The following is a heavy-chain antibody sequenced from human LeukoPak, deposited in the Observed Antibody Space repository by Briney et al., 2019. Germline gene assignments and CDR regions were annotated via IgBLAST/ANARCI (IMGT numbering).Heavy chain of an antibody. V-gene: IGHV3-64*01. D-gene: IGHD2-2*01. CDR2: ISKCGDDT. Sequence: PGGSLRLSCAASGFDFSTYAMHWVRLTPGKGLEFVSAISKCGDDTSYGNDVKGRFTISRDNIKNTVDLEMGSLRVDDTGIYYCARIPEYWGQGTVVTVSS. J-gene: IGHJ1*01. CDR3: ARIPEY. CDR1: GFDFSTYA.